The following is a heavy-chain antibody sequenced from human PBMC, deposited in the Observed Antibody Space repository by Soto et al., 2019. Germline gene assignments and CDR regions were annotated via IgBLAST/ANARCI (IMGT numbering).Heavy chain of an antibody. CDR3: ARGLRAELDYYYYYGMDV. CDR2: IIPIFGTA. V-gene: IGHV1-69*01. J-gene: IGHJ6*02. CDR1: GGTFSSYA. Sequence: QVQLVQSGAEVKKPGSSVKVSCKASGGTFSSYAISWVRQAPGQGLEWMGAIIPIFGTANYAQKFQGRVTITADESTSTAYMELSSLRSEDTAVYYCARGLRAELDYYYYYGMDVWGQGTTVTVSS.